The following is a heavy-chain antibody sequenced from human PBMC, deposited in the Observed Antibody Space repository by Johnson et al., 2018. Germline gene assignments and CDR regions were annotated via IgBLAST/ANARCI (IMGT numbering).Heavy chain of an antibody. J-gene: IGHJ6*03. CDR3: AKDMEGPYYYYYMDV. CDR2: INWTSGSM. CDR1: GFTFDDYA. Sequence: VQLVQSGGGLVQPCRSLRLSCVASGFTFDDYAMHWVRQAPGKGLEWVSGINWTSGSMDYADSVKGRFTISRDNAKNSLYLQMNSLRPEDTALYYCAKDMEGPYYYYYMDVWGKGTTVTVSS. V-gene: IGHV3-9*01. D-gene: IGHD3-3*01.